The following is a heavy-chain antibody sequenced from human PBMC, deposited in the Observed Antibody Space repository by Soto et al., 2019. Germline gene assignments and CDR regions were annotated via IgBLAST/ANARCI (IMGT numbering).Heavy chain of an antibody. CDR2: INAGNGNT. D-gene: IGHD2-2*01. Sequence: ASVKVSCKASGYTFTSYAMHWVRQAPGQRLEWMGWINAGNGNTKYSQKFQGRVTITRDTSASTAYMELSSLRSEDTAVYYCARDEVVPAAIGYYYHGMDVWGQGTTVTVP. J-gene: IGHJ6*02. CDR1: GYTFTSYA. V-gene: IGHV1-3*01. CDR3: ARDEVVPAAIGYYYHGMDV.